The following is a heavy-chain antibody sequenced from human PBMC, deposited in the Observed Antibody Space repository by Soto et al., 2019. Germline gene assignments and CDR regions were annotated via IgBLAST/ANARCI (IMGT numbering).Heavy chain of an antibody. CDR1: GGSISSSSYY. V-gene: IGHV4-39*01. Sequence: QLQLQESGPGLVKPSETLSLTCTVPGGSISSSSYYWGWIRQPPGKGLEWIGSIYYSGSTYYNPSLKSRVTISVDTSKNQFSLKLSSVTAADTAVYYCARHEGGYSSGKDVWGQGTTVTVSS. CDR3: ARHEGGYSSGKDV. J-gene: IGHJ6*02. CDR2: IYYSGST. D-gene: IGHD6-19*01.